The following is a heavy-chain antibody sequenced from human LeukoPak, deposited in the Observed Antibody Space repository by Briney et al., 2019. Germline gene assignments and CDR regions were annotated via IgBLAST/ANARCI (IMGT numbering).Heavy chain of an antibody. CDR2: IYHSGST. CDR1: GGSISSGGYY. CDR3: ASDLRLGKSNVVWYFDL. D-gene: IGHD7-27*01. V-gene: IGHV4-30-2*02. Sequence: PSETLSLTCTVSGGSISSGGYYWSWIRQPPGKGLEWIGYIYHSGSTYYNPSLKSRVTISVDTSKNQFSLKLNSVTAADTAVYYCASDLRLGKSNVVWYFDLWGRGTLVTLSS. J-gene: IGHJ2*01.